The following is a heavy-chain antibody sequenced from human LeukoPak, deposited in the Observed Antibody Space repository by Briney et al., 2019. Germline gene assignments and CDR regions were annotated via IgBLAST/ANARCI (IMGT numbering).Heavy chain of an antibody. V-gene: IGHV1-46*01. J-gene: IGHJ3*02. CDR3: ASVYQTDAFDI. Sequence: ASVRVSCKASGYTFISYNINWLRQATGQGLEWTGIINPSGGSTSYAQKFQGRVTMTRDMSTSTVYMELSSLRSEDTAVYYCASVYQTDAFDIWGQGTMVTVSS. CDR2: INPSGGST. D-gene: IGHD6-13*01. CDR1: GYTFISYN.